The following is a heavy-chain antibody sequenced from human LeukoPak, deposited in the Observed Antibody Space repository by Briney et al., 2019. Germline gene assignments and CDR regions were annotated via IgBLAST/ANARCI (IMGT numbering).Heavy chain of an antibody. CDR1: GFTFSSYA. CDR2: ISGSGGST. J-gene: IGHJ4*02. V-gene: IGHV3-23*01. D-gene: IGHD5-18*01. CDR3: ARDRGYSYAFDY. Sequence: GGSLRLSCAASGFTFSSYAMSWVRQAPGKGLEWVSAISGSGGSTYYADSVKGRFTISRDNSKNTLYLQMNSLRAEDTAVYYCARDRGYSYAFDYWGQGTLVTVSS.